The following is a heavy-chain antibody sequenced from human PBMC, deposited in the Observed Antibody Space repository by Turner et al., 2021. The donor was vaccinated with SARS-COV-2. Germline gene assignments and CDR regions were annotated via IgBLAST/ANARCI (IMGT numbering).Heavy chain of an antibody. J-gene: IGHJ5*01. CDR2: IYYRGST. Sequence: QVQLQESGPGLVKPSAALSLTWTVSGGSISSGFWSWIRQPPGKGLEWIGYIYYRGSTNYNPSLKSRVTMSVDTSKNQFSLKLRSVTAADTAVYYCARELRFNWLDSWGQGTLVTVSS. D-gene: IGHD3-3*01. CDR1: GGSISSGF. V-gene: IGHV4-59*01. CDR3: ARELRFNWLDS.